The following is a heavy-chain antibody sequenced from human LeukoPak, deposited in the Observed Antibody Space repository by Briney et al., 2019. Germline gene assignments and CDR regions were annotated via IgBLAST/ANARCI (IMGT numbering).Heavy chain of an antibody. J-gene: IGHJ4*02. D-gene: IGHD6-13*01. Sequence: SETLSLTCTVSGGSISSGSYYWSWIRQPAGKGLEWIGRIYTSGSTNYNPSLKSRVTISVDTSKNQFSLKLSSVTAADTAVYYCARGHAAAGTPDYWGQGTLVTVSS. V-gene: IGHV4-61*02. CDR2: IYTSGST. CDR3: ARGHAAAGTPDY. CDR1: GGSISSGSYY.